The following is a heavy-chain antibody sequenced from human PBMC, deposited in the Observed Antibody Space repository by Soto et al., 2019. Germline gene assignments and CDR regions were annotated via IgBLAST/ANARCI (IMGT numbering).Heavy chain of an antibody. CDR2: ITDDGSTT. D-gene: IGHD3-10*01. V-gene: IGHV3-74*01. CDR1: GFIFKMYW. CDR3: TRGPRPTSIGTGAF. J-gene: IGHJ4*02. Sequence: LRLSCETSGFIFKMYWMHWVRQVPGQGPQWVARITDDGSTTYYAASVEGRFTISRDNAKNALYLQMTSLRPDDTAVYYCTRGPRPTSIGTGAFWGQGTLVTVS.